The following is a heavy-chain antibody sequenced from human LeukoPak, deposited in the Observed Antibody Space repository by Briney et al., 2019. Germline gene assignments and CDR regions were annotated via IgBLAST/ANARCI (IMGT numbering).Heavy chain of an antibody. CDR2: FDPEDGET. CDR3: ATDRSSSWYRSPDDAFDI. J-gene: IGHJ3*02. CDR1: GYTLTELS. Sequence: GASVKVSCKVSGYTLTELSMHWVRQAPGKGLEWMGGFDPEDGETIYAQKFQGRVTMTEDTSTDTAYMELSSLRSEDTAVYYCATDRSSSWYRSPDDAFDIWGQGTMVTVSS. V-gene: IGHV1-24*01. D-gene: IGHD6-13*01.